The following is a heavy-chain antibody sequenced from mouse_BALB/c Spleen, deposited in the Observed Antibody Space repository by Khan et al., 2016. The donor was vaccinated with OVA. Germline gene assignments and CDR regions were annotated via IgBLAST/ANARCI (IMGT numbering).Heavy chain of an antibody. Sequence: QVQLQQSGAELARPGASVKLSCKASGYTFTDYYINWVKLRTGQGLEWIGEISPGSGDTYYNEWFKGKATLTADKSSSTAYMQLSSLTSDGFAVYLCVRSSYFVHIFAYWGQGTLVTVSA. D-gene: IGHD2-12*01. J-gene: IGHJ3*01. CDR1: GYTFTDYY. V-gene: IGHV1-77*01. CDR3: VRSSYFVHIFAY. CDR2: ISPGSGDT.